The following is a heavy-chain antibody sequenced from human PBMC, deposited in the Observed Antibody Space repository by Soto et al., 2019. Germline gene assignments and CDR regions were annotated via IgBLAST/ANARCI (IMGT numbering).Heavy chain of an antibody. D-gene: IGHD3-3*01. V-gene: IGHV1-69*02. CDR2: IIPILGIA. CDR1: GGTFSSYT. Sequence: QVQLVQSGAEVTKPGSSVKVSCKASGGTFSSYTISWVRQAPGQGLEWMGRIIPILGIANYAQKFQGRVTITADKSTSTAYMELSSLRSEDTAVYYCARLSYYDFWSGQNDAFDIWGQGTMVTVSS. CDR3: ARLSYYDFWSGQNDAFDI. J-gene: IGHJ3*02.